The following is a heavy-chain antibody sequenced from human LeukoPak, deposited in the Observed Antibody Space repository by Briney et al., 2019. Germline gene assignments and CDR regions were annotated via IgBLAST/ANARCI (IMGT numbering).Heavy chain of an antibody. CDR3: ARGRTTMIVVVTKEFDY. J-gene: IGHJ4*02. D-gene: IGHD3-22*01. V-gene: IGHV4-59*12. Sequence: SETLSLTCTVSGGSISSDYWSWIRQPPGKGLEWIGYIYYRGSTNYNPSLKSRVTISVDTSKNQFSLKLSSVTAADTAVYYCARGRTTMIVVVTKEFDYWGQGTLVTVSS. CDR2: IYYRGST. CDR1: GGSISSDY.